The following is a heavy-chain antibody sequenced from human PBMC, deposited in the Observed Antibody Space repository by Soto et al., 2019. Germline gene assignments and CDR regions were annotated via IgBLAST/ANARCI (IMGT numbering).Heavy chain of an antibody. CDR1: GFTVSSNY. CDR3: AKEVHCGGGSCSWSEGFDY. CDR2: ISYEGSHT. J-gene: IGHJ4*02. Sequence: VQLVESGGGLVQPGGSLRLSCAASGFTVSSNYMSWVRQAPGKGLEWVAVISYEGSHTYYADSVKGRFTITRDNSKNTLYLQMNSLRPEDTAVYYCAKEVHCGGGSCSWSEGFDYWGQGTLLTVSS. V-gene: IGHV3-30*18. D-gene: IGHD2-15*01.